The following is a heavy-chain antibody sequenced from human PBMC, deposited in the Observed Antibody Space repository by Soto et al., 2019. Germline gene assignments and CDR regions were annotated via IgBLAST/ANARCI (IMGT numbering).Heavy chain of an antibody. D-gene: IGHD3-22*01. J-gene: IGHJ4*02. CDR1: GFTFSSYS. V-gene: IGHV3-21*01. CDR2: ISSSSSYI. Sequence: GGSLRLSCAASGFTFSSYSMNWVRQAPGKGLEWVSSISSSSSYIYYADSVKGRFTISRDNAKNSLYLQMNSLRAEDTAVYYCAREGVRNYDSSGYYTPIPNYFDYWGQGTLVTVSS. CDR3: AREGVRNYDSSGYYTPIPNYFDY.